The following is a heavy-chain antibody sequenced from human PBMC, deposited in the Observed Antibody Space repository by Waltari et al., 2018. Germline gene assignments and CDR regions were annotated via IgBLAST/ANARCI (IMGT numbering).Heavy chain of an antibody. CDR3: ARDSSSETFDY. V-gene: IGHV3-30-3*01. J-gene: IGHJ4*02. CDR2: ISYDGSNK. Sequence: QVQLVESGGGVVQPGRSLRLSCAASGFTFSSYAMHWVRQAPGKGLEWVAVISYDGSNKYYADSVKGRFTISRDNSKNTLYLQMNSLRAEDTAVYYCARDSSSETFDYWGQGTLVTVSS. CDR1: GFTFSSYA. D-gene: IGHD6-6*01.